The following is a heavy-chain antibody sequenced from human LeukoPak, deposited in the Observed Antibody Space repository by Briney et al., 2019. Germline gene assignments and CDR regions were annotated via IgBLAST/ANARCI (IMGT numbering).Heavy chain of an antibody. CDR3: ARDERSYGAPDY. Sequence: SVKVSCKASGGTFSSYAISWVRQAPGQGLEWMGGIIPIFGTANYAQKFQGRVTMTTDTSTSTAYMELRSLRSDDTAVYYCARDERSYGAPDYWGQGTLVTVSS. CDR2: IIPIFGTA. V-gene: IGHV1-69*05. CDR1: GGTFSSYA. J-gene: IGHJ4*02. D-gene: IGHD4-17*01.